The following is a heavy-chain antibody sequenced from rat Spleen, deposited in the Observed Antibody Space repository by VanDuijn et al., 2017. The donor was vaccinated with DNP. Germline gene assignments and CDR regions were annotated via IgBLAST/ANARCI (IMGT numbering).Heavy chain of an antibody. D-gene: IGHD1-10*01. J-gene: IGHJ2*01. CDR2: ISIKTHNYAT. CDR1: GFDFNTYA. Sequence: EVQLVESGGGLVQPKGSLKLSCAASGFDFNTYAMSWVRQAPGKGLDWVASISIKTHNYATLYADSVKERFTISRDDSQSMVYLQMNNLKTEDTALYYCEGYNNYFDYWGQGVMVTVSS. CDR3: EGYNNYFDY. V-gene: IGHV10-4*01.